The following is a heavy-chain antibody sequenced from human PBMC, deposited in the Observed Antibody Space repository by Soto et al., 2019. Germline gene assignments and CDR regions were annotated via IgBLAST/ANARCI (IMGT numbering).Heavy chain of an antibody. Sequence: QVQLVESGGGVVQPGRSLRLSCAASGFTFSSYAMHWVGQAPGKGLEWVAVISYDGSNKYYADSVKGRFTISRDNSKNTLYLQMNSLRAEDTAVYYCARAYSSGWYVDFQHWGQGTLVTVSS. CDR2: ISYDGSNK. V-gene: IGHV3-30-3*01. D-gene: IGHD6-19*01. CDR3: ARAYSSGWYVDFQH. CDR1: GFTFSSYA. J-gene: IGHJ1*01.